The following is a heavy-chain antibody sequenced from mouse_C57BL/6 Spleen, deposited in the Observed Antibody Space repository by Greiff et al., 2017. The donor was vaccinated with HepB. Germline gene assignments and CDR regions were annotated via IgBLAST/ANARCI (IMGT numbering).Heavy chain of an antibody. Sequence: QVQLQQPGAELVMPGASVKLSCKASGYTFTSYWMHWVKQRPGQGLEWIGEIDPSDSYTNYNQKFKGKSTLTVDKSSSPAYMQLSSLTSEDSAVYYCARTTVVAAGDYWGQGTTLTVSS. CDR2: IDPSDSYT. CDR3: ARTTVVAAGDY. J-gene: IGHJ2*01. D-gene: IGHD1-1*01. CDR1: GYTFTSYW. V-gene: IGHV1-69*01.